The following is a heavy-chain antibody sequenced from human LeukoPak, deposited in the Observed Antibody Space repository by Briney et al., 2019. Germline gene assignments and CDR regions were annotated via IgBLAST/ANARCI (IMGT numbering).Heavy chain of an antibody. Sequence: PGGSLRLSCAASGFTFSSYAMSWVRQAPGKGLEWVSAISGSGGSTYYADSVKGRFTISRDNSKNTLYLQMNNLRAGDTAVYYCARGLMLRGVADYWGQGTLVTVPS. CDR1: GFTFSSYA. V-gene: IGHV3-23*01. CDR3: ARGLMLRGVADY. J-gene: IGHJ4*02. D-gene: IGHD3-10*01. CDR2: ISGSGGST.